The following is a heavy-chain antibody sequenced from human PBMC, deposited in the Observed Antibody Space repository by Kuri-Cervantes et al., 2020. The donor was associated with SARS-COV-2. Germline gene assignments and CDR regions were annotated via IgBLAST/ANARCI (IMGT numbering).Heavy chain of an antibody. Sequence: SETLSPTCTVSGGSISSGSYYWSWIRQPAGKGLEWIGYIYTSGSTNYNPSLKSRVTISVDTSKNQFSLKLSSVTAADTAVYYCARETNYYDSSGYYGGRVIDYWGQGTLVTVSS. CDR3: ARETNYYDSSGYYGGRVIDY. J-gene: IGHJ4*02. CDR2: IYTSGST. D-gene: IGHD3-22*01. CDR1: GGSISSGSYY. V-gene: IGHV4-61*09.